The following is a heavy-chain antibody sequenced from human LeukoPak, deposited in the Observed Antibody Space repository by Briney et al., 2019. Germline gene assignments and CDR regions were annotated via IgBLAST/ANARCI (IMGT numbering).Heavy chain of an antibody. CDR1: GFTVSSNY. CDR3: AKLDDSSGYYYRFGAFDI. D-gene: IGHD3-22*01. V-gene: IGHV3-66*04. Sequence: GGSLRLSCAASGFTVSSNYMSWVRQAPGKGLEWVSVIYSGGSTYYADSVKGRFTISRDDSKNTLYLQMNSLRAGDTAVYYCAKLDDSSGYYYRFGAFDIWGQGTMVTVSS. CDR2: IYSGGST. J-gene: IGHJ3*02.